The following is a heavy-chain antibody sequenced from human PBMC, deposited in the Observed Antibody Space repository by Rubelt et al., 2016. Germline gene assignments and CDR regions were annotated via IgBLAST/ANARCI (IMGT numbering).Heavy chain of an antibody. D-gene: IGHD3-10*01. CDR3: SRSPGIGNYYFDD. CDR1: GFTFSSYA. Sequence: EVQLLESGGGLVQPGGSLRLSCAASGFTFSSYAMSWVRQAPGKGLEWVPSISYGSMYIYDADSVKGRFTISRDDAENSLYLQMDSLRVEDTAVYYCSRSPGIGNYYFDDWGQGTLVTVSS. V-gene: IGHV3-21*01. CDR2: ISYGSMYI. J-gene: IGHJ4*02.